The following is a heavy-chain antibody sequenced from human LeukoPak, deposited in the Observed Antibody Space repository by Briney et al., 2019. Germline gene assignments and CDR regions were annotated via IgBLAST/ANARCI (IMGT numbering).Heavy chain of an antibody. Sequence: PSETLSLTCTVSGGSISSYYWSWIRQPPGKGLEWIGYIYYSGSTNYNPSLKSRVTISVDTSKNQFSLKLSSVTAADTAVHYCARGGRWLRSGLNYWGQGTLVTVSS. J-gene: IGHJ4*02. D-gene: IGHD5-12*01. CDR3: ARGGRWLRSGLNY. CDR1: GGSISSYY. CDR2: IYYSGST. V-gene: IGHV4-59*01.